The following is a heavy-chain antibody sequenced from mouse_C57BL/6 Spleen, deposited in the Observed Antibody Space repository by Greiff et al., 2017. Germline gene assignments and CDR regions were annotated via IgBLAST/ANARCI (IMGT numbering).Heavy chain of an antibody. J-gene: IGHJ3*01. V-gene: IGHV5-17*01. Sequence: EVKLVESGGGLVKPGGSLKLSCAASGFTFSDYGMHWVRQAPEKGLEWVAYISSGSSTIYYADTVKGRITISRDNATNTLFLQMTSLRSEDTAMYYCAREGQLRLQFAYWGKGTLVTVSA. CDR2: ISSGSSTI. D-gene: IGHD3-2*02. CDR1: GFTFSDYG. CDR3: AREGQLRLQFAY.